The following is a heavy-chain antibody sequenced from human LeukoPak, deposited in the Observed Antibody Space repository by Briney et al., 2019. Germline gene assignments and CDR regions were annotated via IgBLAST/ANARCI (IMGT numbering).Heavy chain of an antibody. D-gene: IGHD3-10*01. CDR1: GFTFDDYG. Sequence: QTGGSLRLSCAASGFTFDDYGMSWVRQAPGKGLEWVANIKQDGSEKYYVDSVKGRFTISRDNATNSLYLQMNSLRADDTAVYYCVRDGGTFPNHVYGSGSYPFDYWGQGTLVTVSS. V-gene: IGHV3-7*01. CDR3: VRDGGTFPNHVYGSGSYPFDY. CDR2: IKQDGSEK. J-gene: IGHJ4*02.